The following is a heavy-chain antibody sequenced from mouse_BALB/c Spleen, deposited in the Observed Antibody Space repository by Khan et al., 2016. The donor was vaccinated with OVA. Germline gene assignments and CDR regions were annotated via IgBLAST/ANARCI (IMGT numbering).Heavy chain of an antibody. D-gene: IGHD1-1*01. J-gene: IGHJ2*01. CDR1: GYTFSSYW. Sequence: QVQLQQSGAELARPGASVKLSCKASGYTFSSYWMQWVKQRPGQGLEWIGTIYPGNGNTRYTQKFMGKATLTADTSSSTASMQLSSLTSEDSAVDYCARGNFYGTTSYIDYWGQGTTLTVSS. CDR3: ARGNFYGTTSYIDY. V-gene: IGHV1-87*01. CDR2: IYPGNGNT.